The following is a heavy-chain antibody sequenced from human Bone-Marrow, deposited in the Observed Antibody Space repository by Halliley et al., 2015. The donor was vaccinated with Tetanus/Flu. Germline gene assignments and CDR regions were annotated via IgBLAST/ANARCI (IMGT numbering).Heavy chain of an antibody. D-gene: IGHD2-2*01. J-gene: IGHJ5*02. Sequence: VQLVQSGAEVKKPGESLKISCKASGYSFTSYWIGWVRQMPGKGLEWMGIIYPGDSDARYSPSFKGQVTISVDKSISTAYLQWSSLKASDTAMYYCARSSRECQLLFWFDPWGQGTLVTVPS. CDR1: GYSFTSYW. CDR3: ARSSRECQLLFWFDP. CDR2: IYPGDSDA. V-gene: IGHV5-51*03.